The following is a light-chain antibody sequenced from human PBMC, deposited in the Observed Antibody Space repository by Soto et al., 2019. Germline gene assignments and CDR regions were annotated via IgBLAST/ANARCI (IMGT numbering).Light chain of an antibody. CDR2: EDN. V-gene: IGLV6-57*01. CDR3: QSYDSRNVV. J-gene: IGLJ2*01. CDR1: SGSVASNY. Sequence: NFMLTQPHSVSESPGKTVTISCTRSSGSVASNYVQWYQQRPGSSPTTVIYEDNQRPSGVPDRFSGSIDSSSNSASLTISGLETEDEADYYCQSYDSRNVVFGGGTKVTVL.